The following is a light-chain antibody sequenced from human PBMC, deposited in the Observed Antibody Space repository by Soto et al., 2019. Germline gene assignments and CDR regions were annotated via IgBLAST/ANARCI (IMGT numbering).Light chain of an antibody. CDR2: RAS. CDR1: QSVRTK. V-gene: IGKV3-15*01. CDR3: QQYNSWPPLT. J-gene: IGKJ5*01. Sequence: EMVITRSRDTLDVYAGEGATSSSRSSQSVRTKLAWSQQKAGYAPSLLIRRASSWVCGIPDRLSGRESGTGFTLTFSRPLSEGLAVYYCQQYNSWPPLTFGRGTRL.